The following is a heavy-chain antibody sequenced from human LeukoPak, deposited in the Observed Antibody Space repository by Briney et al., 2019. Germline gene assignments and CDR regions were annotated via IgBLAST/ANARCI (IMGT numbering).Heavy chain of an antibody. Sequence: GGSLRLSCAASGFTFSDYYMSWIRQAPGKGLEWVSYISSSGSTIYYADSVKGRFTISRDNAKNSLYPQMNSLRAEDTAVYYCARVVRYFDWLFPEANSFDYWGQGTLVTVSS. CDR1: GFTFSDYY. D-gene: IGHD3-9*01. J-gene: IGHJ4*02. V-gene: IGHV3-11*01. CDR2: ISSSGSTI. CDR3: ARVVRYFDWLFPEANSFDY.